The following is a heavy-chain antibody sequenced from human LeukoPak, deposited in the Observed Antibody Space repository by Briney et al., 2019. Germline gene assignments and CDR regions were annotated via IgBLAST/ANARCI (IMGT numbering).Heavy chain of an antibody. D-gene: IGHD4-17*01. CDR2: IYPGDSDT. Sequence: GESLKISCKGSGYSITSYWIAWVRRMPGKGLEWIGIIYPGDSDTRYSPSFQGQVTISVDKSISTAYLQWSSLKASDTAMYYCARHFRSNGDFGPPDYWGQGTLVTVSS. V-gene: IGHV5-51*01. J-gene: IGHJ4*02. CDR3: ARHFRSNGDFGPPDY. CDR1: GYSITSYW.